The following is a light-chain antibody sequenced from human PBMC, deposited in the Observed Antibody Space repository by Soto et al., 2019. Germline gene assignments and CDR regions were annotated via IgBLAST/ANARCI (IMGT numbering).Light chain of an antibody. J-gene: IGLJ1*01. Sequence: QSVLTQPPSASGTPGQRVTISCSGSSSNIGSNYVYWYQQLPGTAPKLLIYRNNQRTSGVPDRFSGSKSGTSATLAISGLRSDDEADYCCAAWDDSLSGFYVVGTGTKLTLL. CDR3: AAWDDSLSGFYV. CDR1: SSNIGSNY. V-gene: IGLV1-47*01. CDR2: RNN.